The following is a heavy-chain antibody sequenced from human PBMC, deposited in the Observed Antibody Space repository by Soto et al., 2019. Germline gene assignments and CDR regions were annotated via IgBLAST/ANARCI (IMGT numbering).Heavy chain of an antibody. CDR3: AKRPTALDV. V-gene: IGHV3-23*01. Sequence: EVQLLESGGGLVQPGGSLRLSCAASGFSISSYAMTWVRQAPGKGLEWVSMILGSAGSTYYADSVKGRFTISRDNSRKTLNLQMNSLRAEDRAVYYCAKRPTALDVWGQGTMVTFSP. CDR1: GFSISSYA. J-gene: IGHJ3*01. CDR2: ILGSAGST. D-gene: IGHD6-6*01.